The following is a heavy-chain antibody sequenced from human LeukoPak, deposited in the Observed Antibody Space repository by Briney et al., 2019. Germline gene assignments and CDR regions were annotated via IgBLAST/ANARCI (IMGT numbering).Heavy chain of an antibody. D-gene: IGHD3-22*01. CDR2: ISSSSSPI. CDR1: GFTFSSYE. Sequence: PGGSLRLSCAAPGFTFSSYEMNSVRQDPGKGLEWESYISSSSSPIYYADSVKGRFTISRDNAKSSLYLQMNSLRDEDTAVYYCAREARPYDSSGYYKAFDIWGQGTMVTVSS. J-gene: IGHJ3*02. CDR3: AREARPYDSSGYYKAFDI. V-gene: IGHV3-48*03.